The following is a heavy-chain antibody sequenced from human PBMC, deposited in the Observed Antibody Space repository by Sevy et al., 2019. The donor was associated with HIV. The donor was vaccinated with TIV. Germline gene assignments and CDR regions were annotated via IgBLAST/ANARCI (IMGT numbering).Heavy chain of an antibody. J-gene: IGHJ6*02. Sequence: RGSLRLSCAASGFAFSNYWMNWVRQAPGKGLEWVANIKQDGSEIYYVDSVRGRFSISRDNAKNSVFLQMNSLRVEDTAVYYCARDRGITVYNYYGMDVWGQGTTVTVSS. V-gene: IGHV3-7*01. CDR3: ARDRGITVYNYYGMDV. CDR1: GFAFSNYW. CDR2: IKQDGSEI. D-gene: IGHD1-20*01.